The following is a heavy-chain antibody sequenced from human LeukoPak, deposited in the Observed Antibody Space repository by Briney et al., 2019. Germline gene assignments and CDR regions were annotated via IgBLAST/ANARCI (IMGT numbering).Heavy chain of an antibody. CDR1: EFTFSSYA. Sequence: PGGSLRLSCAASEFTFSSYAMSWVRQAPGKGLEWVSAISGSGGSTYYADSVKGRFTISRDNSKNTLYLQMNSLRAEDTAVYYCAKDPLWWSMEPHYWGQGTLVTVSS. J-gene: IGHJ4*02. CDR2: ISGSGGST. D-gene: IGHD2-21*01. V-gene: IGHV3-23*01. CDR3: AKDPLWWSMEPHY.